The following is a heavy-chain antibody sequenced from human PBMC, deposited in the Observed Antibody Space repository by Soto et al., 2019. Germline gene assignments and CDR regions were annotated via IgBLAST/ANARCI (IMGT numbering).Heavy chain of an antibody. D-gene: IGHD6-13*01. J-gene: IGHJ5*02. V-gene: IGHV4-59*01. CDR2: IYYSGST. Sequence: PSETLSLTCTVSGGSISSYYWGWIRQPPGKGLEWIGYIYYSGSTNYNPSLKSRVTISVDTSKNQFSLKLSSVTAADTAVYYCARGRSSSWCEVDWFDPWGQGTLVTVSS. CDR1: GGSISSYY. CDR3: ARGRSSSWCEVDWFDP.